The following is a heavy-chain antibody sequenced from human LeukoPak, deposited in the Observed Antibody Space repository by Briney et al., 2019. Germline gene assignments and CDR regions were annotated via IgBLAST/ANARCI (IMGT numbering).Heavy chain of an antibody. V-gene: IGHV3-23*01. Sequence: GGSLRLSCAASGFTFSSSAMSWVRQAPGKGLEWVSAISNNGGYTYYADSVQGRFSISRDNSKSTLCLQMTSLRAEDTAVYCCAKQLGCCSHGSGYFPYWRQGTLVTVSS. J-gene: IGHJ4*02. D-gene: IGHD2-15*01. CDR2: ISNNGGYT. CDR3: AKQLGCCSHGSGYFPY. CDR1: GFTFSSSA.